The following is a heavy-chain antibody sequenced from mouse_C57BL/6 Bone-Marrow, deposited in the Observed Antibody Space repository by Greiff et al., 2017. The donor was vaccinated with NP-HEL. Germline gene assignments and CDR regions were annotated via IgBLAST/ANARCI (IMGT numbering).Heavy chain of an antibody. V-gene: IGHV1-7*01. D-gene: IGHD2-1*01. CDR1: GYTFTSYW. J-gene: IGHJ3*01. Sequence: QVQLQQSGAELAKPGASVKLSCKASGYTFTSYWMHWVKQRPGQGLEWIGYINPSSGYTKYNQKFKDKATLTADKSSSTAYMQLSSLTYEDSAVYYCATIYYGSLAWFAYWGQGTLVTVSA. CDR3: ATIYYGSLAWFAY. CDR2: INPSSGYT.